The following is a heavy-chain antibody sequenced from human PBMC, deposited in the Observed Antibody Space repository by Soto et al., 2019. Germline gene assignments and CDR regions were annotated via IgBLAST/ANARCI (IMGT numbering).Heavy chain of an antibody. CDR2: ISGSGGST. D-gene: IGHD2-15*01. V-gene: IGHV3-23*01. Sequence: GGSLRLSCAASGFTFSSYAMSWVRQAPGKGLEWVSAISGSGGSTYYADSVKGRFTISIDNSKNTLYLQMNSLRAEDTAVYCCAKEGGLPPYYYYYMDVWGKGTTVTVSS. CDR3: AKEGGLPPYYYYYMDV. CDR1: GFTFSSYA. J-gene: IGHJ6*03.